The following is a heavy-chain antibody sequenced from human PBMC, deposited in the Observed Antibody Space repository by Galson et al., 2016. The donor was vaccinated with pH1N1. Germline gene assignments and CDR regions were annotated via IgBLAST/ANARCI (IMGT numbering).Heavy chain of an antibody. J-gene: IGHJ4*02. V-gene: IGHV3-48*02. D-gene: IGHD3-16*02. CDR2: ISSSGSTI. CDR3: ARAIGSRSAY. Sequence: SLRLSCAASGFTFSSYNMNWVRQAPGKGLEWVSYISSSGSTIYYADSVKGRFTISRDNTENSLYLQMNSLRDEDTALYYCARAIGSRSAYWGQGTLVTVSS. CDR1: GFTFSSYN.